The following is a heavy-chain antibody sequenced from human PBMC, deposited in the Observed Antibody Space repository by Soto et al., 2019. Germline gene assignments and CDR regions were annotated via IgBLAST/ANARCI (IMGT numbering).Heavy chain of an antibody. V-gene: IGHV3-7*05. CDR3: AKDLGPGWP. J-gene: IGHJ5*02. Sequence: GGSLRLSCAASGFTLSAYWMTWVRQAPGKGLEWVANINRDGSKKSYLDSVRGRFTISRDNSKNTLYLQMNSLRAEDTAVYYCAKDLGPGWPWGQGTLVTVSS. CDR2: INRDGSKK. CDR1: GFTLSAYW.